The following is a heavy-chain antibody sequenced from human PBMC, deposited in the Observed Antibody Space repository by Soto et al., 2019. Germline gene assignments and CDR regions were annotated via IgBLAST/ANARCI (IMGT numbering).Heavy chain of an antibody. CDR1: GFTLSYSF. Sequence: PGGSLRLSCAASGFTLSYSFMSWVRQAPGKGLEWVSLIYSDGTTYYADSVKGRFTISRDNSKNTLYLQMNSLRAEDTAVYYCARALYYYDSSGYPGYWGQGTLVTVSS. J-gene: IGHJ4*02. CDR2: IYSDGTT. V-gene: IGHV3-66*01. D-gene: IGHD3-22*01. CDR3: ARALYYYDSSGYPGY.